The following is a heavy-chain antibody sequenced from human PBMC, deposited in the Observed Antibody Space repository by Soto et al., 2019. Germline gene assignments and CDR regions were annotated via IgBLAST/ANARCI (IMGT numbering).Heavy chain of an antibody. D-gene: IGHD3-9*01. V-gene: IGHV3-7*01. CDR2: IKQDGSEK. J-gene: IGHJ6*03. CDR1: GFTFSSYW. Sequence: GSLRLSCAASGFTFSSYWMSWVRQAPGKGLEWVANIKQDGSEKYYVDSVKGRFTISRDNAKNSLYLQMNSLRAEDTAVYYCARDIPRYLDWLLGGGPEDFWGKGTTVTVSS. CDR3: ARDIPRYLDWLLGGGPEDF.